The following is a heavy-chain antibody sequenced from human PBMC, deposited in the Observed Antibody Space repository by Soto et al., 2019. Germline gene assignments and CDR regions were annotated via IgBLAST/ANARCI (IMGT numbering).Heavy chain of an antibody. Sequence: ASVELSCKASGYTFTSYAMHWVRQAPGQRLEWMGWINAGNGNTKYSQKFQGRVTITRDTSASTAYMELSSLRSEDTAVYYCARADYYGSGSYYYYYYGMDVWGQGTTVTVSS. V-gene: IGHV1-3*01. CDR1: GYTFTSYA. J-gene: IGHJ6*02. CDR3: ARADYYGSGSYYYYYYGMDV. CDR2: INAGNGNT. D-gene: IGHD3-10*01.